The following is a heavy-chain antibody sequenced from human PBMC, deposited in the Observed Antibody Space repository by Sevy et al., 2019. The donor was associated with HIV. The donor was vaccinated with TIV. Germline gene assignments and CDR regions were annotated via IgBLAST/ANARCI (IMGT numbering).Heavy chain of an antibody. CDR2: LFSTGAT. Sequence: SETLSLTCTISGGSISSSSYYWGWIRQPPGKGLEWMGGLFSTGATSYNPSLESRVTVSGDTSRNRFYLKLDSVSAADTAVYYCATPLPSGWYEGTGGYFDLWGRGTLVTVSS. CDR3: ATPLPSGWYEGTGGYFDL. J-gene: IGHJ2*01. CDR1: GGSISSSSYY. D-gene: IGHD6-19*01. V-gene: IGHV4-39*01.